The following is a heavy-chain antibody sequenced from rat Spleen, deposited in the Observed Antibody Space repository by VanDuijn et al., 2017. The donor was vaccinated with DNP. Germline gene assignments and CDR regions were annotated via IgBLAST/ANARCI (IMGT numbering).Heavy chain of an antibody. CDR2: ISSEGRST. J-gene: IGHJ3*01. CDR1: GFTFSNFP. D-gene: IGHD1-7*01. V-gene: IGHV5-46*01. CDR3: ATSSYFGYDYGFAY. Sequence: EVQLVESGGGLVQPGGSMRLSCPASGFTFSNFPMAWVRQAPTKGLEWVAYISSEGRSTDYGDSVRGRFTISRDYARSTLYLQMDSLRSEDTATYYCATSSYFGYDYGFAYWGQGTLVTVSS.